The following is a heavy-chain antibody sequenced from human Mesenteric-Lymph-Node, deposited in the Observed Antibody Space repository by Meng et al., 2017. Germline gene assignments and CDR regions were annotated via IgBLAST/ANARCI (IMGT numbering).Heavy chain of an antibody. D-gene: IGHD2-15*01. J-gene: IGHJ5*02. V-gene: IGHV1-2*02. CDR3: VTVPCLICTCSPTNWFEP. CDR2: SNPKSGAT. CDR1: FTTSY. Sequence: FTTSYIRSIRQAPGQRLEGMGWSNPKSGATNYLQRVQGRVTMTRDTSISTASMELTSLRSDDTAVYYCVTVPCLICTCSPTNWFEPWGQATLVTVSS.